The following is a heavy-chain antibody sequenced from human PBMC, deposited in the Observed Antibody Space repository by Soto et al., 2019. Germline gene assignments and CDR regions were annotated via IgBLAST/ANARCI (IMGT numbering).Heavy chain of an antibody. CDR3: ARLPDIVVVVASGAFDI. V-gene: IGHV4-34*01. J-gene: IGHJ3*02. CDR1: GGSFSGYY. Sequence: SETLSLTCAVYGGSFSGYYWSWIRQPPGKGLEWIGEINHSGSTNYNPSLKSRVTISVDTSKNQFSLKLSSVTAADTAVYYCARLPDIVVVVASGAFDIWGQGTMVTVSS. D-gene: IGHD2-15*01. CDR2: INHSGST.